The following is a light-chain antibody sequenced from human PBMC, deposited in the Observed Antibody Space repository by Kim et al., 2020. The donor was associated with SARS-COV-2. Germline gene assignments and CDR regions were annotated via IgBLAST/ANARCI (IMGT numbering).Light chain of an antibody. J-gene: IGLJ3*02. V-gene: IGLV3-9*01. CDR2: RDR. CDR3: QVWDTNTVV. Sequence: SYELTQPLSVSVALGQTATITCGGNNIASKNVQWYQQRPGQAPVLVIYRDRSRPSGIPERFSGSNSWNTATLTISGAQAGDEADLYCQVWDTNTVVFGGGTKLTVL. CDR1: NIASKN.